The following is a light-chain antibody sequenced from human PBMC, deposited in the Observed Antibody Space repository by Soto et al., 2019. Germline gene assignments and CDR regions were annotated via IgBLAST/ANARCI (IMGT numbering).Light chain of an antibody. J-gene: IGLJ2*01. CDR2: EVS. V-gene: IGLV2-14*01. CDR3: SSYTSMSTRV. Sequence: QSVLTQPAAVSGSPGQSITISCTGTSSDVGGYNYVSWYQQLPGKAPKLMIFEVSNRPSGVSNRFSGSKSGNTAYLTISGLQTEDEADYYCSSYTSMSTRVFGGGTKLTVL. CDR1: SSDVGGYNY.